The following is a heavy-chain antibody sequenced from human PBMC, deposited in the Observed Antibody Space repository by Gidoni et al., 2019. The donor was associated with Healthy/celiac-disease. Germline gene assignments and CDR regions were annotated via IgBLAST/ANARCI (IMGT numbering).Heavy chain of an antibody. Sequence: QVQLQESGPGLVKPSETLSLTCTVSGGSISSYYWSWIRQPPGQGLEWIVYIYYSGSTNYNPALKSRVTISVDTSKNQFSLKLSSVPAADTAVYYCARGRLDSGYDWGKSYYYYYGMDVWGQGTTVTVSS. CDR1: GGSISSYY. J-gene: IGHJ6*02. V-gene: IGHV4-59*01. CDR2: IYYSGST. CDR3: ARGRLDSGYDWGKSYYYYYGMDV. D-gene: IGHD5-12*01.